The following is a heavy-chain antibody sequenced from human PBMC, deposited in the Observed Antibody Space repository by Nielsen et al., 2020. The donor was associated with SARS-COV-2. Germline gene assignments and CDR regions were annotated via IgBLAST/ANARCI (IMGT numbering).Heavy chain of an antibody. CDR3: ARHTVYSSTWFAFDF. CDR1: GHTFANYG. D-gene: IGHD6-13*01. Sequence: ASVKVSCKASGHTFANYGLTWVRQAPGQGLEWMGWLSTQNGNTNFAQKFQGRVTVTTDTSTNTVYMELRSLRSDDTAVYYCARHTVYSSTWFAFDFWGQGTMVTVSS. J-gene: IGHJ3*01. V-gene: IGHV1-18*04. CDR2: LSTQNGNT.